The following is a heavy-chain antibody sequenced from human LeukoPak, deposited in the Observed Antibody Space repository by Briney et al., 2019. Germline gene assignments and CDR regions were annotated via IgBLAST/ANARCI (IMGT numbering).Heavy chain of an antibody. CDR1: GYTFTSYD. CDR3: ARDTQTYYDYVWGSPNEKFDY. D-gene: IGHD3-16*01. CDR2: MNPNSGNT. V-gene: IGHV1-8*01. Sequence: ASVKVSCKASGYTFTSYDINWVRQATGQGLEWMGWMNPNSGNTGYAQKFQGRVTMTRNTSISTAYMELSSLRDEDTAVYYCARDTQTYYDYVWGSPNEKFDYWGQGTLVTVSS. J-gene: IGHJ4*02.